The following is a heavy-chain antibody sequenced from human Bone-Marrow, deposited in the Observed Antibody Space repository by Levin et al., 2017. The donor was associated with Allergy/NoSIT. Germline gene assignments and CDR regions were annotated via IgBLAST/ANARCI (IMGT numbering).Heavy chain of an antibody. CDR3: VRESGPTWYFDL. D-gene: IGHD1-26*01. Sequence: PSETLSLTCSVSGASLRSDFWTWIRQPPGKGLEWVGYVSYGGTPTYNPSLNSRVTISLDMSKTQFSLEMTAVTPDNTAVYYCVRESGPTWYFDLWGRGTLVTVSS. J-gene: IGHJ2*01. CDR2: VSYGGTP. V-gene: IGHV4-59*01. CDR1: GASLRSDF.